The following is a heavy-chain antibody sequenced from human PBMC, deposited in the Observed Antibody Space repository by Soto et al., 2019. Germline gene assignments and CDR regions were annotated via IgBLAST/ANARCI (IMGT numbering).Heavy chain of an antibody. CDR1: GYTFTSYD. J-gene: IGHJ4*02. CDR2: MNPNSGNT. Sequence: GASVKVSCKASGYTFTSYDINWVRQATGQGLEWMGWMNPNSGNTGYAQKFQGRVTMTRNTSISTAYMELSSLRSEDTAVYYCARGADGSGSYYIDYWGQGNLVTVS. V-gene: IGHV1-8*01. CDR3: ARGADGSGSYYIDY. D-gene: IGHD3-10*01.